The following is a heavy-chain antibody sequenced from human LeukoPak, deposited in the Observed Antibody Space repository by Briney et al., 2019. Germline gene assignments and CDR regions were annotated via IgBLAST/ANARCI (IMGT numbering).Heavy chain of an antibody. CDR1: GGSFSGYY. V-gene: IGHV4-34*01. Sequence: PSETLSLTCAVYGGSFSGYYWSWIHQPPGKGLEWIGEINHSGSTNYNPSLKSRVTISVDTSKNQFSLKLSSVTAADTAVYYCARGVAATSYYFDYWGQGTLVTVSS. CDR2: INHSGST. J-gene: IGHJ4*02. CDR3: ARGVAATSYYFDY. D-gene: IGHD2-15*01.